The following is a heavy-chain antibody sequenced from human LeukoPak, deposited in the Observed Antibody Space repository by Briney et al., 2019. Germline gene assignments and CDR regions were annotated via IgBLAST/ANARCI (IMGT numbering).Heavy chain of an antibody. CDR3: ARGTRGIPRRDINKKNYYYYYMDV. D-gene: IGHD1-26*01. CDR1: GYTFTVHY. CDR2: INPNSAGT. V-gene: IGHV1-2*02. Sequence: GASVKVSCKASGYTFTVHYMHWVRQAPGQGLEWMGWINPNSAGTNYAQKVQDRVTMTRDTAISTAYMELSRLRSDDTAVYYCARGTRGIPRRDINKKNYYYYYMDVWGKGTTVTISS. J-gene: IGHJ6*03.